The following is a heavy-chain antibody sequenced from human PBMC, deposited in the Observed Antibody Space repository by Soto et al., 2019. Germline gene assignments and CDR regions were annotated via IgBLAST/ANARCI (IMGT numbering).Heavy chain of an antibody. V-gene: IGHV4-31*02. CDR3: ARGMDMAKLGY. D-gene: IGHD2-2*03. CDR1: GASISSSGLY. J-gene: IGHJ4*02. Sequence: SETLSLTCTVSGASISSSGLYWHWIRQHPGKGLEWIGAIHPSGNIYYNPSLKSRITMSPDTSNNQFSLRLNSVTAADMAVYYCARGMDMAKLGYWGPGTLVTVS. CDR2: IHPSGNI.